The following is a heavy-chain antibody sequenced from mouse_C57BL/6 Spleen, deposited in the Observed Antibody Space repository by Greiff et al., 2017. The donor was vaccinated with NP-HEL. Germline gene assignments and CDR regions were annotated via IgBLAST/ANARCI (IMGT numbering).Heavy chain of an antibody. CDR3: ASYYGSSYYFDY. V-gene: IGHV1-82*01. CDR1: GYAFSSSW. D-gene: IGHD1-1*01. CDR2: IYPGDGDT. Sequence: VQLQQSGPELVKPGASVKISCKASGYAFSSSWMNWVKQRPGKGLEWIGRIYPGDGDTNYNGKFKGKATLTADKSSSTAYMQLSSLTSEDSAVCFCASYYGSSYYFDYWGQGTTLTVSS. J-gene: IGHJ2*01.